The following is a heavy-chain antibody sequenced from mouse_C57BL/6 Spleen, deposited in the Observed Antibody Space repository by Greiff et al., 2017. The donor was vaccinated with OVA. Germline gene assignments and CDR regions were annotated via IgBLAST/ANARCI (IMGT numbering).Heavy chain of an antibody. CDR1: GYTFTSYW. J-gene: IGHJ1*03. D-gene: IGHD4-1*01. CDR2: IYPGSGST. V-gene: IGHV1-55*01. CDR3: ARSELGDFDV. Sequence: QVQLQQSGAELVKPGASVKMSCKASGYTFTSYWITWVKQRPGQGLEWIGDIYPGSGSTNYNEKFKSKATLTVDTSSSTAYMQLSSLTSEDSAVYYCARSELGDFDVWGTGTTVTVSS.